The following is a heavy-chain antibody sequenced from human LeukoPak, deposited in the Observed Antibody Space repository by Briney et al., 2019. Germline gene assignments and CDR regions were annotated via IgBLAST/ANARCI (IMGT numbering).Heavy chain of an antibody. D-gene: IGHD3-10*01. CDR3: ARTYGSGLHFDY. Sequence: SETLSLTCVVSGDSISRSNWWTWVRQSPGKGLEWIGEVHHSGNTHYNPSLKSRVTISVDTSKNQFSLKLCSVTAADTAVYYCARTYGSGLHFDYWGQGTLVTVSS. CDR2: VHHSGNT. J-gene: IGHJ4*02. CDR1: GDSISRSNW. V-gene: IGHV4-4*02.